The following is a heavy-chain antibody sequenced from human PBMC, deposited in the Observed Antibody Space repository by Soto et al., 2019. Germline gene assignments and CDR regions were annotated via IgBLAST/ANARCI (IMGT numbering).Heavy chain of an antibody. D-gene: IGHD6-13*01. V-gene: IGHV4-31*03. Sequence: SETLSLTCTVSGGSISSGDYYWSWIRQHPGKGLEWIGYIYYSGSTYYNPSLKSRVTISVDTSKNQFSLKLSSVTAADTAVYYCARVRALVDGEYSSSWSRFDYWGQGTLVTVSS. CDR3: ARVRALVDGEYSSSWSRFDY. CDR1: GGSISSGDYY. J-gene: IGHJ4*02. CDR2: IYYSGST.